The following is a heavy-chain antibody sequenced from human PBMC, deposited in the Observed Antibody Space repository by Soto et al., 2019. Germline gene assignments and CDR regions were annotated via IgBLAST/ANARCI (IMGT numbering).Heavy chain of an antibody. CDR3: AGGKFYASDI. J-gene: IGHJ3*02. Sequence: QVQLQESGPGLVKPSGTLSLTCAVSGVSISIPNWWAWVRQAPGKGLEWIGEIDHSGTTNYNPSPNSRVPISQDRSKNWFSRRFVSVAAADPAVFFGAGGKFYASDIWGQGTMVTVSS. CDR1: GVSISIPNW. V-gene: IGHV4-4*02. CDR2: IDHSGTT. D-gene: IGHD3-16*01.